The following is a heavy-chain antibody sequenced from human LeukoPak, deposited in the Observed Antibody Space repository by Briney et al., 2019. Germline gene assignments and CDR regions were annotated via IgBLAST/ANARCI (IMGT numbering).Heavy chain of an antibody. CDR2: FDPEDGET. J-gene: IGHJ6*02. V-gene: IGHV1-24*01. CDR3: ATVGIVVVPAAIRDYYYYGMDV. Sequence: VASVKVSCKVSGYTLTELSMHWVRQAPGKGLEWMVGFDPEDGETIYAQKFQGRVTMTEDTSTDTAYMELSSLRSEDTAVYYCATVGIVVVPAAIRDYYYYGMDVWGQGTTVTVSS. CDR1: GYTLTELS. D-gene: IGHD2-2*02.